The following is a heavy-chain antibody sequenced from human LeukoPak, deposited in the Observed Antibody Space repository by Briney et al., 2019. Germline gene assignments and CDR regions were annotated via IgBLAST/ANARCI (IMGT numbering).Heavy chain of an antibody. D-gene: IGHD1-20*01. J-gene: IGHJ5*02. CDR2: ISAYNGNT. CDR1: GYTFTSYG. V-gene: IGHV1-18*01. Sequence: ASVKVSCKASGYTFTSYGISWVRQVPGQGLEWMGWISAYNGNTNYAQKLQGRVTMTTDTSTSTAYMELRSLRSDDTAVYYCARAYNWSALDPHWFDPWGQGTLVTVSS. CDR3: ARAYNWSALDPHWFDP.